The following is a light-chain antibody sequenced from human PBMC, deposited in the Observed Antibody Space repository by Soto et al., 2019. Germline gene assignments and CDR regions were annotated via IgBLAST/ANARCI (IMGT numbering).Light chain of an antibody. J-gene: IGLJ2*01. Sequence: QSVLTQPPSVSGALGQRVTISCTGSTSNIGAGFDVHWYQQFPGTAPKLLIFGNDNRPSGVPDRFSGSKSGTSASLAITGLQAEDESNYYCQSYDTRLSDVVFGGGTKLTVL. CDR1: TSNIGAGFD. CDR2: GND. V-gene: IGLV1-40*01. CDR3: QSYDTRLSDVV.